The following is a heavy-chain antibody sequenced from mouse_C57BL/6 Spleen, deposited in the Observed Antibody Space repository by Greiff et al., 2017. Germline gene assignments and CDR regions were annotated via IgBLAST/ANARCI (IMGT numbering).Heavy chain of an antibody. Sequence: EVQVVESGAELVKPGASVKLSCTASGFNIKDYYMHWVKQRTEQGLEWIGRIDPEDGETKYAPTFQGKATITADTSSNTAYLQLSSLTSEDTAVYYCAYSNYVDCDYWGQGTTLTVSS. CDR1: GFNIKDYY. CDR3: AYSNYVDCDY. CDR2: IDPEDGET. V-gene: IGHV14-2*01. D-gene: IGHD2-5*01. J-gene: IGHJ2*01.